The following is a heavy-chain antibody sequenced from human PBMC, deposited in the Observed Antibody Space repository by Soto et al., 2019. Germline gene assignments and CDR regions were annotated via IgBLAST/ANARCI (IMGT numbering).Heavy chain of an antibody. CDR2: IIPIFGTA. V-gene: IGHV1-69*13. CDR1: GGTFSSYA. D-gene: IGHD1-1*01. CDR3: ARGTTDNDAFDI. J-gene: IGHJ3*02. Sequence: VKVSCKASGGTFSSYAISWVRQAPGQGLEWMGGIIPIFGTANYAQKFQGRVTITADESTSTAYMELSSLRSEDTAVYYCARGTTDNDAFDIWGQGTMVTVSS.